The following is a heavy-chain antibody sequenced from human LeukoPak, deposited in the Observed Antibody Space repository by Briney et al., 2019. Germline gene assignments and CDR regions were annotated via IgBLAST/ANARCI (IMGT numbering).Heavy chain of an antibody. Sequence: GGSLRLSCAASGFTFSSYWMSWVRQAPGKGLEWVANIKQDGSEKYYVDSVKGRFTISRDNAKNSLYLQMNSLRAEDTAVYYCAKTWSGSYYXXXFDXXXXGXMVTV. CDR1: GFTFSSYW. J-gene: IGHJ3*02. V-gene: IGHV3-7*03. D-gene: IGHD3-10*01. CDR3: AKTWSGSYYXXXFDX. CDR2: IKQDGSEK.